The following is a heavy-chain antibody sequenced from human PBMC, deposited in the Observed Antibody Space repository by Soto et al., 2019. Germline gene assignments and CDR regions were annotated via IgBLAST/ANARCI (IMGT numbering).Heavy chain of an antibody. CDR3: ARHPERIAQIGWFDP. V-gene: IGHV3-15*07. CDR1: GFTFSNAW. Sequence: GSLRLSCAASGFTFSNAWMNWVRQAPGKGLEWVGRIKSKTDGGTTDYAAPVKGRFTISRDDSKNTLYLQMNSLKTEDTAVYYCARHPERIAQIGWFDPWGQGTLVTVSS. J-gene: IGHJ5*02. CDR2: IKSKTDGGTT. D-gene: IGHD6-13*01.